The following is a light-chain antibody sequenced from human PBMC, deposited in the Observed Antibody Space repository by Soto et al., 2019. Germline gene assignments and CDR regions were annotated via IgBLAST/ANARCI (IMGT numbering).Light chain of an antibody. CDR2: EVT. J-gene: IGLJ1*01. Sequence: QSALTQPRSVSGSPGQSVTISCTGTGNDVGAYIYVSWYQHHPGKAPKVMIYEVTNRPSGVSDRFSGSKSGNTASLTISGLQAEDEADYYCCSYTSSRTYVFGTGTKLTVL. CDR3: CSYTSSRTYV. V-gene: IGLV2-11*01. CDR1: GNDVGAYIY.